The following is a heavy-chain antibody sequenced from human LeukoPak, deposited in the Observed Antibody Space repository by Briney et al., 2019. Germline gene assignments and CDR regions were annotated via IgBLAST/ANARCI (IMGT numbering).Heavy chain of an antibody. Sequence: SETLSLTCTVSGGSISSGSYYWSWIRQPAGKGLEWIGRIYTSGSTNYNPSLKSRVTMSVDTSKNQFSLKLSSVTAADTAVYYCARAEPRGYDCCVYDYWGQGTLVTVSS. CDR1: GGSISSGSYY. CDR2: IYTSGST. D-gene: IGHD5-12*01. CDR3: ARAEPRGYDCCVYDY. J-gene: IGHJ4*02. V-gene: IGHV4-61*02.